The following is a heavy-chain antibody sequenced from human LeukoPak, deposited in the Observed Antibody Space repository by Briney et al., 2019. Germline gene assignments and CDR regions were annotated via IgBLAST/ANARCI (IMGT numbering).Heavy chain of an antibody. J-gene: IGHJ1*01. CDR1: GGSISSYY. V-gene: IGHV4-59*01. CDR2: IYYSGST. D-gene: IGHD3-9*01. Sequence: SETLSLTCTVSGGSISSYYWSWIRQPPGKGLEWIGYIYYSGSTNYNPSLKSRVTISVDTSKNQFSLKLSSVTAADTAVYYCARDSMDYDILTGYSPGGYFQHWGQGTLVTVSS. CDR3: ARDSMDYDILTGYSPGGYFQH.